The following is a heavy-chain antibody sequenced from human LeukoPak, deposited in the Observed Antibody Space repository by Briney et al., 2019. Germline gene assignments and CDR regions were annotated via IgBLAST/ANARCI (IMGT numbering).Heavy chain of an antibody. J-gene: IGHJ3*02. CDR3: ARHGVIVWFGEPHDAFDI. D-gene: IGHD3-10*01. CDR1: GYTFTSYD. V-gene: IGHV1-8*01. CDR2: MNPNSGNT. Sequence: GASVKVSCKASGYTFTSYDINWVRQATGQGLEWMGWMNPNSGNTGYAQKFQGRVTMTRNTSISTAYMELSSLRSEDTAVYYCARHGVIVWFGEPHDAFDIWGQGTMVTVSS.